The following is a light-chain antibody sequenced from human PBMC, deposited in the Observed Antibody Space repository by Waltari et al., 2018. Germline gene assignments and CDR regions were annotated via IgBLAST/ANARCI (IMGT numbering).Light chain of an antibody. J-gene: IGLJ2*01. CDR2: GNT. V-gene: IGLV1-40*01. CDR3: QSFDNSLRRSVI. Sequence: QSVLTQPPSVSGAPGQRVTTSCTGSRSNIGAGFDVHWYQQVPGAAPKLLICGNTNRPSGVPDRFSGSKSGTSASLAITGLQAEDEADYYCQSFDNSLRRSVIFGGGTKLTVL. CDR1: RSNIGAGFD.